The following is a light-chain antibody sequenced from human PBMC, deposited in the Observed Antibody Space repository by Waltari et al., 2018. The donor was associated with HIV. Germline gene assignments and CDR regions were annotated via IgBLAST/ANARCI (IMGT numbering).Light chain of an antibody. CDR3: YSYAGSLL. CDR2: DFS. CDR1: SSDVGGYNY. Sequence: QSALTQPRSVSGSPGQSVTISCTGSSSDVGGYNYVSWYPQHPTHAPKLIIYDFSERPSGVPDRFSGSKSGNRASLTISGLQAEDEADYYCYSYAGSLLFGGGTKLTVL. V-gene: IGLV2-11*01. J-gene: IGLJ2*01.